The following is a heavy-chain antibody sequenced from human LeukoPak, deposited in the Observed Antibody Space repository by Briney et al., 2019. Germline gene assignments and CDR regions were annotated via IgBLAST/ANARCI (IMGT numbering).Heavy chain of an antibody. Sequence: SQTLSLTCTVSGGSISSGSYYWSWIRQPAGKGLEWIGRIYTSGSTNYNSSLKSRVTISVDTSKNQFSLKLSSVTAADTAVYYCARVGPWRYYGSGRGWFDPWGQGTLVTVSS. CDR2: IYTSGST. V-gene: IGHV4-61*02. CDR3: ARVGPWRYYGSGRGWFDP. J-gene: IGHJ5*02. CDR1: GGSISSGSYY. D-gene: IGHD3-10*01.